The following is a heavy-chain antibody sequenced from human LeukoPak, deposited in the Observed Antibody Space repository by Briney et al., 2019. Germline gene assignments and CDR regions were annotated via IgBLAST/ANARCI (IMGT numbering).Heavy chain of an antibody. CDR2: ISSSSSYI. Sequence: SGGSLRLSCAASGFTFSSYEMTWVRQAPGKGLEWVSSISSSSSYIYYADSVKGRFTISRDNAKNSLYLQMNSLRAEDTAVYYCARDGDSSGYYYFDYWGQGTLVTVSS. CDR3: ARDGDSSGYYYFDY. CDR1: GFTFSSYE. J-gene: IGHJ4*02. V-gene: IGHV3-21*01. D-gene: IGHD3-22*01.